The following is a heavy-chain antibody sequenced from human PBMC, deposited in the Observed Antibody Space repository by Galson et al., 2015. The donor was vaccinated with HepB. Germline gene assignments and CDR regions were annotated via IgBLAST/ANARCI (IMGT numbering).Heavy chain of an antibody. CDR2: IYPGDSDI. V-gene: IGHV5-51*03. CDR3: ARPLSASASGSFDP. D-gene: IGHD6-6*01. Sequence: QSGAEVKKPGESLKISCKGSGYSFTTYWIGWVRQMPGKGLEWMGIIYPGDSDIRYSPSFQGQVTISADKSTSTAYLQWSSLKASDTAMDYCARPLSASASGSFDPWGQGTLVTVSS. CDR1: GYSFTTYW. J-gene: IGHJ5*02.